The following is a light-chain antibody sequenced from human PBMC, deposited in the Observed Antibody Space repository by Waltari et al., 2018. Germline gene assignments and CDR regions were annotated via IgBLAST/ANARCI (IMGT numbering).Light chain of an antibody. CDR1: QSVSSY. CDR3: QHYNSWPST. J-gene: IGKJ1*01. Sequence: EIVMTQSPATLSVSPGEGVTLSCRASQSVSSYLAWYQQKPGQAPRLFIHGVSTRATGIPARFSGSGSGIEFTLTISSLQSEDFAIYYCQHYNSWPSTFGQGTKVEIK. V-gene: IGKV3-15*01. CDR2: GVS.